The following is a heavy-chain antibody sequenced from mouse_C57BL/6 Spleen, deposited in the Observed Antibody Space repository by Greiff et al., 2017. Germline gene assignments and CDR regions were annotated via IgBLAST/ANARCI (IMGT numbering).Heavy chain of an antibody. Sequence: EVQGVESGEGLVKPGGSLKLSCAASGFTFSSYAMSWVRQTPEKRLEWVAYISSGGDYIYYADTVKGRFTISRDNARNTLYLQMSSLKSEDTAMYYCTRDGSTMVTGDAMDYWGQGTSVTVSS. J-gene: IGHJ4*01. CDR1: GFTFSSYA. CDR3: TRDGSTMVTGDAMDY. CDR2: ISSGGDYI. V-gene: IGHV5-9-1*02. D-gene: IGHD2-2*01.